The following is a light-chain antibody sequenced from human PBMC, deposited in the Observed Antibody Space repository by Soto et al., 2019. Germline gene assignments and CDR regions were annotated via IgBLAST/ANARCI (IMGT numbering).Light chain of an antibody. J-gene: IGLJ2*01. CDR2: DNN. V-gene: IGLV1-51*01. CDR1: TSNIGNEY. CDR3: GAWDSSLSAGV. Sequence: QSVLTQPPSVSAAPGEKVTISCSGSTSNIGNEYVSWYRQFPGAAPKLLIYDNNKRPSGIPDRFSGSKSGTSATLGITGLQTGDEADYYCGAWDSSLSAGVFGGGTKLTVL.